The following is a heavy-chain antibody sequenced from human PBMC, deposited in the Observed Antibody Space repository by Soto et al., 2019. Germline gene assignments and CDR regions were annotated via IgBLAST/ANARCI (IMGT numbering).Heavy chain of an antibody. J-gene: IGHJ5*02. V-gene: IGHV1-46*01. CDR2: INPSGGSA. CDR1: GYTFTSYY. CDR3: ARSAYSSRFDP. Sequence: ASVKVSCKASGYTFTSYYMHWVRQAPGQGLEWMGIINPSGGSASYARKFQGRVTMTRHTSTSTVYMELSSLRSEDTAVYYCARSAYSSRFDPWGQGTLVTVSS. D-gene: IGHD6-13*01.